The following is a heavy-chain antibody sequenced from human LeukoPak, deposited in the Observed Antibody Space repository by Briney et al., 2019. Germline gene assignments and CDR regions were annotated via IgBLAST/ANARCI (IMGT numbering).Heavy chain of an antibody. CDR3: ARGEPVRDDFWSGYYCWFDP. CDR1: GYTFTSYD. V-gene: IGHV1-8*03. J-gene: IGHJ5*02. D-gene: IGHD3-3*01. Sequence: ASVKVSCKASGYTFTSYDINWVRQATGQGLEWMGWMNPNSGNTGYAQKFQGRVTITRNTSISTAYMELSSLRSEDTAVYYCARGEPVRDDFWSGYYCWFDPWGQGTLVTVSS. CDR2: MNPNSGNT.